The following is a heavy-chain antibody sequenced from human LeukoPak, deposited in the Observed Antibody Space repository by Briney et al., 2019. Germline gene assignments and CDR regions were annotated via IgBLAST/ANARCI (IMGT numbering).Heavy chain of an antibody. J-gene: IGHJ5*02. V-gene: IGHV1-69*04. Sequence: VASVKVSCKASGGTFSSYAISWVRQAPGQGLEWMGRIIPILGIANYARKFQGRVTITADKSTSTAYMELSSLRSEDTAVYYCARGSGSYFGGIQYNWFDPWGQGTLVTVSS. D-gene: IGHD1-26*01. CDR3: ARGSGSYFGGIQYNWFDP. CDR1: GGTFSSYA. CDR2: IIPILGIA.